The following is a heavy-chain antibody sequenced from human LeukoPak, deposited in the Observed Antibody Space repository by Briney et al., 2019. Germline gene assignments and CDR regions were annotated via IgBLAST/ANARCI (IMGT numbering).Heavy chain of an antibody. D-gene: IGHD7-27*01. CDR2: IYPGDSDT. CDR1: GYSFTNNW. CDR3: ARLLQSQTGELDY. J-gene: IGHJ4*02. V-gene: IGHV5-51*01. Sequence: GESLKISCKGSGYSFTNNWIGWVRQMPGKGLEWMGIIYPGDSDTRYSPSFLGQVTISADKSISTAYLQWSSLKATDTAMYYCARLLQSQTGELDYWGQGTLVTVSS.